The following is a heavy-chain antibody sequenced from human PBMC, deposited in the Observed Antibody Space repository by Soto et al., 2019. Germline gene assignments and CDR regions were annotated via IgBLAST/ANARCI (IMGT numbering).Heavy chain of an antibody. V-gene: IGHV1-24*01. CDR2: FDLENGET. Sequence: ASVKVSCKVSGYTLTELSIHWVRQAPGEGLEWMGGFDLENGETMYAQRFQGRVTMTEESSADTPYMELSSLRSEDTAGYYCAIEVRRSNQLDHWGQGTTVTVSS. D-gene: IGHD3-10*01. J-gene: IGHJ1*01. CDR1: GYTLTELS. CDR3: AIEVRRSNQLDH.